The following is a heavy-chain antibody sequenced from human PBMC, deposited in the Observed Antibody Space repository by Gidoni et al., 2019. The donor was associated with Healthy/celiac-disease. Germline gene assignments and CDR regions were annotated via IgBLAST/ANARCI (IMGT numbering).Heavy chain of an antibody. V-gene: IGHV3-21*01. CDR2: ISSSSSYI. CDR1: GFPFSIYS. J-gene: IGHJ4*02. Sequence: EVQLVESGGGLVKPGGSLRLSCAASGFPFSIYSMTCVRQAPGKGLEWFASISSSSSYIYYADSVKGRFTISRDNAKNSLYLQMNSLRAEDTAVYYCARVHGELRGLDYWGQGTLVTVSS. CDR3: ARVHGELRGLDY. D-gene: IGHD4-17*01.